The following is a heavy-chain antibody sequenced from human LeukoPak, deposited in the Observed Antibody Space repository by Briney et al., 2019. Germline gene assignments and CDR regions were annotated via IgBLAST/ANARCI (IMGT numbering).Heavy chain of an antibody. J-gene: IGHJ4*02. Sequence: ASVKVSCKASGYTFVNYAIHWVRQAPGQSLEWMGWINADNGDTKYSQKFQGRVTITRDTSATTAYMELSSLISEDAAVYYCARKMSRGNFDYWGQGTLVTVSS. CDR3: ARKMSRGNFDY. V-gene: IGHV1-3*01. CDR2: INADNGDT. D-gene: IGHD3-10*01. CDR1: GYTFVNYA.